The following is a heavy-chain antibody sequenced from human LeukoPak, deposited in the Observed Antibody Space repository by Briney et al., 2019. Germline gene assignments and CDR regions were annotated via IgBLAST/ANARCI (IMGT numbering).Heavy chain of an antibody. D-gene: IGHD3-10*01. Sequence: GGSLRLSCAASGFTFSNYGLHWVRQAPGKGLEWVAFIRYDGTTKYYADSVKGRFTISRDNSKNTLYLQMHSLRAEDTAVYYCALLPRVRALGYYMDVWGKGTTVTISS. CDR2: IRYDGTTK. J-gene: IGHJ6*03. CDR1: GFTFSNYG. V-gene: IGHV3-30*02. CDR3: ALLPRVRALGYYMDV.